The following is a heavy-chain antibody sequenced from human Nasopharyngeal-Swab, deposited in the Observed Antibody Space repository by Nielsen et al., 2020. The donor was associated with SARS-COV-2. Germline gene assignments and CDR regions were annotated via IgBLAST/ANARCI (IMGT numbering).Heavy chain of an antibody. CDR3: ARGRSLLLYCGSTSCYVLDY. V-gene: IGHV4-34*01. D-gene: IGHD2-2*01. Sequence: SETLSLTCAVYGGSFSGYYWSWIRQPPGKGLEWIGEINHSGSTNYNPSLKSRVAISADTSKNQFSLKLSSVTGADTAVYYCARGRSLLLYCGSTSCYVLDYWGQGTLVTVSS. CDR2: INHSGST. CDR1: GGSFSGYY. J-gene: IGHJ4*02.